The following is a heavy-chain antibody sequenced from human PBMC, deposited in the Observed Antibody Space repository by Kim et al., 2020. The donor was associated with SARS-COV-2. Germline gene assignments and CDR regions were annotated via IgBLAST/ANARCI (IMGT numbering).Heavy chain of an antibody. CDR3: ARATDTAMVLYYYYGMDV. J-gene: IGHJ6*02. CDR2: MNPNSGNT. D-gene: IGHD5-18*01. V-gene: IGHV1-8*01. Sequence: ASVKVSCKASGYTFTSYDINWVQQATGQGLEWMGWMNPNSGNTGYAQKFQGRVTMTRNTSISTAYMELSSLGSEDTAVYYCARATDTAMVLYYYYGMDVWGQGTTVTVSS. CDR1: GYTFTSYD.